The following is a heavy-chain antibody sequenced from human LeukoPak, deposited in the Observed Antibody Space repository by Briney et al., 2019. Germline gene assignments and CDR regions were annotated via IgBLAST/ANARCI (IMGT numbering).Heavy chain of an antibody. V-gene: IGHV3-30-3*01. J-gene: IGHJ4*02. CDR3: ARDGLVGPYGDPVH. CDR2: ISYDGSNK. D-gene: IGHD4-17*01. CDR1: GFTFSSYA. Sequence: GGSLRLSCAASGFTFSSYAMHWVRQAPGKGLEWVAVISYDGSNKYYADSVKRRFTISRDNSKNTLYLQMNSLRAEDTAVYYCARDGLVGPYGDPVHWGQGTLVTVSS.